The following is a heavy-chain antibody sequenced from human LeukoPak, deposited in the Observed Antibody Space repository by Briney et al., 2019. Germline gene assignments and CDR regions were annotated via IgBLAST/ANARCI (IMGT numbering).Heavy chain of an antibody. CDR1: GFTFSSYG. V-gene: IGHV3-33*01. J-gene: IGHJ6*02. CDR2: IWYDGSNK. D-gene: IGHD5-12*01. Sequence: GRSLRLSCAASGFTFSSYGMHWVRQAPGKGLEWVAVIWYDGSNKYYADSVKGRFTISRDNSKNTPYLQMNSLRAEDTAVYYCARDGEVATILAYYYYGMDVWGQGTTVTVSS. CDR3: ARDGEVATILAYYYYGMDV.